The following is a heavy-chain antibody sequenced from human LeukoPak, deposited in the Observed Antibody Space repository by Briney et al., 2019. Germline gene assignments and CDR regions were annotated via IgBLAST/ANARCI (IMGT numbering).Heavy chain of an antibody. D-gene: IGHD5-12*01. CDR3: VRGYRNDRYNWSDP. V-gene: IGHV3-74*01. J-gene: IGHJ5*02. CDR1: GFTFSSYW. CDR2: INSDGRST. Sequence: GGSLRLSCAASGFTFSSYWMHWVRQAPEKGLVWVSRINSDGRSTTYADSVKGRFTVSRDNAKNTLYLQMNSLRAEDTAVYYCVRGYRNDRYNWSDPWGQGTLVTVSS.